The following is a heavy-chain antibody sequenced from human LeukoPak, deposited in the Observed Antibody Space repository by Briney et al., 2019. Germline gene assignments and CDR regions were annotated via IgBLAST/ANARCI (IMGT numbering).Heavy chain of an antibody. CDR1: GLTFDDYA. Sequence: GRSLRLSCAASGLTFDDYAMHWVRQAPGKGLEWVSGISWNSGSIGYADSVKGRFTISRDNAKNSLYLQMNSLRAEDTALYYCAKDKSDYGGSLRAFDIWGQGTMVTVSS. CDR3: AKDKSDYGGSLRAFDI. V-gene: IGHV3-9*01. D-gene: IGHD4-17*01. J-gene: IGHJ3*02. CDR2: ISWNSGSI.